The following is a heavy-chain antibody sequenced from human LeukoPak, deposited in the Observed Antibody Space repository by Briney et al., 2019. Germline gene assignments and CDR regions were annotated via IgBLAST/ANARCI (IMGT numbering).Heavy chain of an antibody. CDR2: TNPNSGGT. CDR1: VYTFTGYY. J-gene: IGHJ4*02. V-gene: IGHV1-2*02. D-gene: IGHD4-17*01. Sequence: ASVNVSFKASVYTFTGYYLHWLRQAPGQGLEWMGWTNPNSGGTNYAQKFQGRVTMTRDTSISTAYMELSRLRSDDTAVYYCARGNDSGDYFDYWGQGTLVTVSS. CDR3: ARGNDSGDYFDY.